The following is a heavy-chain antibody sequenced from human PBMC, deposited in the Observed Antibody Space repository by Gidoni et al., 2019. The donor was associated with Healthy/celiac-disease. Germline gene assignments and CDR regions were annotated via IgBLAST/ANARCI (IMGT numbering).Heavy chain of an antibody. CDR3: AKDKNSNLDAFDI. CDR1: GFTFSSYA. Sequence: EVQLLESVGGLVQPGGSLRLSCAASGFTFSSYAMSWVRQAPGKGLEWVSAISGSGGSTYYADSVKGRFTISRDNSKNTLYLQMNSLRAEDTAVYYCAKDKNSNLDAFDIWGQGTMVTVSS. CDR2: ISGSGGST. V-gene: IGHV3-23*01. J-gene: IGHJ3*02. D-gene: IGHD4-4*01.